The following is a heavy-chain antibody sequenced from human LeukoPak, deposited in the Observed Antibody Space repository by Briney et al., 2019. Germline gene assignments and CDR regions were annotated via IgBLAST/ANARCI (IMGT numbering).Heavy chain of an antibody. CDR2: IRYDGSNK. J-gene: IGHJ4*02. D-gene: IGHD2-8*02. CDR3: ATYRQVLLPFES. CDR1: GFTFSSYG. V-gene: IGHV3-30*02. Sequence: GGSLRLSCAASGFTFSSYGMHWVRQAPGKGLEWVAFIRYDGSNKYYADSVKGRFTISRDNSKNTLYLQMNSLRAEDMAVYYCATYRQVLLPFESWGQGTLVTVSS.